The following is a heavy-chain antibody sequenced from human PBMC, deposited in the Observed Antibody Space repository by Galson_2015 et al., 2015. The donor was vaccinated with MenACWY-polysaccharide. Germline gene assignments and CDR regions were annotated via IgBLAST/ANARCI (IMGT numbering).Heavy chain of an antibody. CDR2: INSDGSST. J-gene: IGHJ6*02. D-gene: IGHD2-2*01. V-gene: IGHV3-74*01. CDR1: GFTFSSYW. CDR3: AIYCSSASCNGMDV. Sequence: SLRLSCAASGFTFSSYWMHWVRQAPGKGLVWVSRINSDGSSTSYADSVKGRFTISRDNAKNTLYLQMNSLRAEDTAVYYCAIYCSSASCNGMDVWGQGTTVTVSS.